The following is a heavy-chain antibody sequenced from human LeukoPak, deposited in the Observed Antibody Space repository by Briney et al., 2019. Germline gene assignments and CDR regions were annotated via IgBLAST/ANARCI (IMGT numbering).Heavy chain of an antibody. D-gene: IGHD1-26*01. V-gene: IGHV4-4*02. CDR3: TRESGAFSPFGF. CDR1: GGSITTTNW. CDR2: VHLSGAT. J-gene: IGHJ4*02. Sequence: PSETLSLTCAVSGGSITTTNWWSWVRQPPGKGLEWTGEVHLSGATDHNPSLESRVSMSIDKSKNHLSLEVTSVTAADTAIYYCTRESGAFSPFGFWGQGTLLTVSS.